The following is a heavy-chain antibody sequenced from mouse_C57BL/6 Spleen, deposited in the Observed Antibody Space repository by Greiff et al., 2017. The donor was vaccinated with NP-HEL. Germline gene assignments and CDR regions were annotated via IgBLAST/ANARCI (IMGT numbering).Heavy chain of an antibody. CDR1: GFTFSDYG. Sequence: EVMLVESGGGLVKPGGSLKLSCAASGFTFSDYGMHWVRQAPEKGLEWVAYISSGSSTIYYADTVKGRFTISRDNAKNTLFLQMTSLRSEDTAMYYCARGDYYGTAGFAYWGQGTLVTVSA. V-gene: IGHV5-17*01. D-gene: IGHD1-1*01. CDR3: ARGDYYGTAGFAY. CDR2: ISSGSSTI. J-gene: IGHJ3*01.